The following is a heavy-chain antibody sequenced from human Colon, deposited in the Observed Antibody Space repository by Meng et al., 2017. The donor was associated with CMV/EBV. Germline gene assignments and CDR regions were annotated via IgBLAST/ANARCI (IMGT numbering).Heavy chain of an antibody. Sequence: GGSLRLSCAASGFMFSVYEMNWVRQAPGKGLEWVSRISDSGATIYYADSVKGRFTISRDNAKNSLYLQMNSLRADDTAVYYCARESSGGGFDPWGQGTLVTVSS. CDR1: GFMFSVYE. J-gene: IGHJ5*02. CDR3: ARESSGGGFDP. V-gene: IGHV3-48*03. CDR2: ISDSGATI. D-gene: IGHD1-1*01.